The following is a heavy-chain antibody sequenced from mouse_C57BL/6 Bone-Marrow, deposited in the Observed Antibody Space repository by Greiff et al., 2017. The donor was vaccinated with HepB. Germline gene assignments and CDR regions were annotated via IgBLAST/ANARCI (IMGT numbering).Heavy chain of an antibody. CDR3: ARFYYPYYYAMDY. CDR2: IYPGDGDT. J-gene: IGHJ4*01. CDR1: GYAFSSYW. V-gene: IGHV1-80*01. D-gene: IGHD2-1*01. Sequence: QVQLQQSGAELVKPGASVKISCKASGYAFSSYWMNWVKQRPGKGLEWIGQIYPGDGDTNYNGKFKGKATLTADNSSSTSYMQLSSLTSEDSAVYFCARFYYPYYYAMDYWGQGTSVTVSS.